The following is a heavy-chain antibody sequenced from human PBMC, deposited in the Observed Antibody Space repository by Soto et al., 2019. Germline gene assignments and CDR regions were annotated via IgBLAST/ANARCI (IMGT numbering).Heavy chain of an antibody. CDR1: GGSISSSSYY. V-gene: IGHV4-39*01. D-gene: IGHD5-12*01. CDR3: ARRNVDIVATWDY. CDR2: IYYSGST. Sequence: QLQLQESGPGLVKPSETLSLTCTVSGGSISSSSYYWGWIRQPPGKGLAWIGSIYYSGSTYYNPSLKSRVTISVDTSKNQFSLKLSSVTAADTAVYYCARRNVDIVATWDYWGQGTLVTVSS. J-gene: IGHJ4*02.